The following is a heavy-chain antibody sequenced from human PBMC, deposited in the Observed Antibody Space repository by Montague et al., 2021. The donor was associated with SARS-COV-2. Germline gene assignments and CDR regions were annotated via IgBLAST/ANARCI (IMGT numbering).Heavy chain of an antibody. J-gene: IGHJ6*02. CDR3: ARDRGMITFGGVIVIDGMDV. V-gene: IGHV3-30-3*01. D-gene: IGHD3-16*02. Sequence: SLRLSCAASGFTFSSYAMHWVRQAPGKGLEWVAVISYDGSNKYYAGSVKGRFTISRDNSKNTLYLQMNSLRAEDTAVYYCARDRGMITFGGVIVIDGMDVWGQGTTVTVSS. CDR1: GFTFSSYA. CDR2: ISYDGSNK.